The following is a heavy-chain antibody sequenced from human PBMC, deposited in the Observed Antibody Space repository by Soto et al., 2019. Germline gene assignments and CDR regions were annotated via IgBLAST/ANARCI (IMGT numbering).Heavy chain of an antibody. CDR3: ARDLAADSCDY. D-gene: IGHD6-13*01. CDR2: ISAYNGNT. Sequence: ASGKVSCTATGYTFTSYGISWVRQAPGQGLEWMGWISAYNGNTNYAQKLQGRVTMTTDTSTSTAYMELRSLRSDDTAVYYCARDLAADSCDYWRQGPPVTVSS. J-gene: IGHJ4*02. V-gene: IGHV1-18*01. CDR1: GYTFTSYG.